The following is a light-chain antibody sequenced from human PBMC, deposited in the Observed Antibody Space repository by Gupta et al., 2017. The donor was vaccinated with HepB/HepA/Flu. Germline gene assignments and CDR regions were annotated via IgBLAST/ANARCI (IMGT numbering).Light chain of an antibody. CDR3: QQDDSTPWT. V-gene: IGKV4-1*01. Sequence: DIVMTQSPDSLAVSLGERATINCKSSQSGLDSYNNKNYLAWYQQKPGQPPKLLIYWASIRESGVPDRFSGSGSGTDFTLTISSLQAEDVAVYYCQQDDSTPWTFGPGTKVEIK. CDR2: WAS. J-gene: IGKJ1*01. CDR1: QSGLDSYNNKNY.